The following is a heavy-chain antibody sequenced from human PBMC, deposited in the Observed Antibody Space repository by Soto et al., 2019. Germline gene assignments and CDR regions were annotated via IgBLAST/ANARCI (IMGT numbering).Heavy chain of an antibody. D-gene: IGHD2-15*01. CDR3: AAAGSRDDDYYGMDV. J-gene: IGHJ6*02. V-gene: IGHV1-58*01. CDR1: GFTFTSSA. CDR2: IVVGSGNT. Sequence: ASVKVSCKASGFTFTSSAVQWVRQARGQRLEWIGWIVVGSGNTNYAQKFQERVTITRDMSTSTAYMELSSLRSEDTAVYYCAAAGSRDDDYYGMDVWGQGTTVTVSS.